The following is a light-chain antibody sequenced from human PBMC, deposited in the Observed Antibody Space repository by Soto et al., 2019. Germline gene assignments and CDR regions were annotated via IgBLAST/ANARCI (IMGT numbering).Light chain of an antibody. CDR3: QQSGSSLWT. V-gene: IGKV3-20*01. CDR1: QSVSSSY. J-gene: IGKJ1*01. Sequence: EIVLTQSPGTLSLSPGERATLSCRASQSVSSSYLAWYQQKPGQAPRLLIYGTSSRATAIPDRFSGSGSGTDFTLTISRLEPEDFAVYYCQQSGSSLWTFGQGTKVEIK. CDR2: GTS.